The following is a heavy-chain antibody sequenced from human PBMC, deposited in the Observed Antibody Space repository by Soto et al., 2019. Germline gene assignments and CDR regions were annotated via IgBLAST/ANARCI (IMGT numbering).Heavy chain of an antibody. CDR3: ARDYDILTGYYYYYYGMDV. Sequence: PWGSLRLSCAASGFTFSSYAMHWVRQAPGKGLEWVAVISYDGSNKYYADSVKGRFTISRDNSKNTLYLQMNSLRAEDTAVYYCARDYDILTGYYYYYYGMDVWGQGTTVTVSS. D-gene: IGHD3-9*01. CDR2: ISYDGSNK. J-gene: IGHJ6*02. V-gene: IGHV3-30-3*01. CDR1: GFTFSSYA.